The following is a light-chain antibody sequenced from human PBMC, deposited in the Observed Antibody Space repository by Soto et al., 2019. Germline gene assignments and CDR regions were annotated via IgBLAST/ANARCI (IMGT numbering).Light chain of an antibody. CDR3: SSYAGSRILV. CDR1: STDLGSYAL. J-gene: IGLJ3*02. CDR2: EVR. V-gene: IGLV2-23*02. Sequence: QSVLTQPASVSGSPGQAITISCTGTSTDLGSYALVSWYQQSPGTAPKLILFEVRRRPSGISSRFSGSKSGNTASLTISGLQAEDEADYYCSSYAGSRILVFGGGTQLTVL.